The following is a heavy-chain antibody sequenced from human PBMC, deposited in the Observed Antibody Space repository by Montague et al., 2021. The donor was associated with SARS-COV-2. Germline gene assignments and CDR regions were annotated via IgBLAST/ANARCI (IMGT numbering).Heavy chain of an antibody. CDR2: IDWDDDI. D-gene: IGHD7-27*01. CDR1: GFSLSTSGMC. J-gene: IGHJ4*02. Sequence: PALVKPTQTLTLTFTFSGFSLSTSGMCVSWIRQPPGKALEWLARIDWDDDIYYSTSLKTRLTISKDPSKNQVVLTMTNMDPVDTATYYCARDWGCTHFDYWGQGTLVTVSS. CDR3: ARDWGCTHFDY. V-gene: IGHV2-70*11.